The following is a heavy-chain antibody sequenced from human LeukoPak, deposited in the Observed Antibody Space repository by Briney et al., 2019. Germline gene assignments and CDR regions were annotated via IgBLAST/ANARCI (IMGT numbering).Heavy chain of an antibody. CDR1: GGSISSGGYY. CDR3: ARARLRCLIDY. CDR2: IYHSGST. D-gene: IGHD4-17*01. V-gene: IGHV4-30-2*01. J-gene: IGHJ4*02. Sequence: PSETLSLTCTVSGGSISSGGYYWSWTRQPPGKGLEWIGYIYHSGSTYYNPSLKSRVTISVDRSKNQFSLKLSSVTAADTAVYYCARARLRCLIDYWGQGTLVTVSS.